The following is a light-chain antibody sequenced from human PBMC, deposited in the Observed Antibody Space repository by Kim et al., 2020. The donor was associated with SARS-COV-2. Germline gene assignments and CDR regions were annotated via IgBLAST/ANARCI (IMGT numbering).Light chain of an antibody. Sequence: VSPGQTASITCSGDKLGDKYACWYQQKPGQSPVLVIYQDSKRPSGIPERFSGSNSGNTATLTISGTQAMDEADYYCQAWDSSNVVFGGGTQLTVL. V-gene: IGLV3-1*01. J-gene: IGLJ2*01. CDR3: QAWDSSNVV. CDR2: QDS. CDR1: KLGDKY.